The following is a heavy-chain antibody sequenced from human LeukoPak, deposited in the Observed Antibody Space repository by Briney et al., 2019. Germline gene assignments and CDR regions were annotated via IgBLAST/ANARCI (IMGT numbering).Heavy chain of an antibody. V-gene: IGHV4-4*02. CDR2: IYHSGST. D-gene: IGHD6-19*01. J-gene: IGHJ4*02. CDR3: ARDPGSSGWYFDY. CDR1: GGSISSSNW. Sequence: SGTLSLTCAVSGGSISSSNWWSWVRQPPGKGLEWIGEIYHSGSTNYNPSLKSRVTISVDTSKNQFSLKLSSVTAADTAVYYCARDPGSSGWYFDYWGQGTLVTVSS.